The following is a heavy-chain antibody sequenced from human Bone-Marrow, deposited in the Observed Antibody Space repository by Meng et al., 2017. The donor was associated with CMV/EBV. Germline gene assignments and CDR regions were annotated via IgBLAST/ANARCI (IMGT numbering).Heavy chain of an antibody. Sequence: GESLKISCTASGFTFSNYGFHWVRQVPGKGLEGVAFIRYDGTNKFYADSVKDRFTISRDNSKNTLYLEMSRLRTEDTAVYYCANLAPWNWGQGTLVTVSS. CDR1: GFTFSNYG. V-gene: IGHV3-30*02. CDR2: IRYDGTNK. J-gene: IGHJ1*01. CDR3: ANLAPWN. D-gene: IGHD3-3*01.